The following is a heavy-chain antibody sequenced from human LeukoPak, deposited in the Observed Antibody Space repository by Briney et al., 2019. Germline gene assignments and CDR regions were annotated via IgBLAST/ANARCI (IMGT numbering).Heavy chain of an antibody. V-gene: IGHV4-34*01. CDR3: ARALTGDPYFDY. D-gene: IGHD7-27*01. CDR2: INHSGST. CDR1: GGSFSGYY. Sequence: PSETLSLTCAVYGGSFSGYYWSWIRQPPGKGLEWIGEINHSGSTNYNPSLKSRVTMSVDTSKNQFSLKLSSVTAADTAVYYCARALTGDPYFDYWGQGTLVTVSS. J-gene: IGHJ4*02.